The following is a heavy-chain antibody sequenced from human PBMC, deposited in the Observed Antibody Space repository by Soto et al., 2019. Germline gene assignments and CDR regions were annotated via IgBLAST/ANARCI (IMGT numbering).Heavy chain of an antibody. Sequence: EVQLLESGGALVQPGGSLRLSCAASGFNFGSFAMTWVRQAPGKGLQWVSAISGDGAATYYGDSVKGRFTISRDNSNKPLYLQMNSLTVEEKAIYFFAKTTRPPTPGPWGQGALVTVSS. D-gene: IGHD6-6*01. CDR1: GFNFGSFA. CDR3: AKTTRPPTPGP. V-gene: IGHV3-23*01. CDR2: ISGDGAAT. J-gene: IGHJ5*02.